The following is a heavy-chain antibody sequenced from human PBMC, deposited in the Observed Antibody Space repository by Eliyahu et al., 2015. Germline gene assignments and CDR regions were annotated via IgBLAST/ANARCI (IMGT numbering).Heavy chain of an antibody. CDR3: AKSGYWSGWYLDD. CDR2: VISSGDAT. V-gene: IGHV3-23*01. D-gene: IGHD2-15*01. CDR1: GFXFSDYA. J-gene: IGHJ4*02. Sequence: VQLLESGGGLVQPGGSLRLSCAAXGFXFSDYAMNWVRQAPGKGLGWVSTVISSGDATYXTESVKGRFTVSRDNSKNXLYLQMSSLGAEDTAVYYCAKSGYWSGWYLDDWGQGTLVTVSS.